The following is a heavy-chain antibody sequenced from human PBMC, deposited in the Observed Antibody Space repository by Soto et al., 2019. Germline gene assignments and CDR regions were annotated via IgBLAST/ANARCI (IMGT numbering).Heavy chain of an antibody. Sequence: PSETLSLTCTVSGGSISSDYWSWIRQPPGKGLEWIGYIYYSGSTNYNPSLKSRVTISVDTSKNQFSLKLSSVTAADTAVYYCARLGHMGDYWGQGTQVTVS. CDR1: GGSISSDY. CDR3: ARLGHMGDY. V-gene: IGHV4-59*01. J-gene: IGHJ4*02. CDR2: IYYSGST. D-gene: IGHD2-21*01.